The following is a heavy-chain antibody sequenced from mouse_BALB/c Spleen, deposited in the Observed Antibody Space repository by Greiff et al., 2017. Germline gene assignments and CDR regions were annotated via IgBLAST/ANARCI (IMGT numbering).Heavy chain of an antibody. J-gene: IGHJ4*01. CDR2: IYPGDGDT. CDR3: ARQYGDDRAMDY. V-gene: IGHV1-87*01. D-gene: IGHD2-2*01. Sequence: VQLQQSGAELARPGASVKLSCKASGYTFTSYWMQWVKQRPGQGLEWIGAIYPGDGDTRYTQKFKGKATLTADKSSSTAYMHLSSLASEDSAVYYCARQYGDDRAMDYWGQGTSVTVSS. CDR1: GYTFTSYW.